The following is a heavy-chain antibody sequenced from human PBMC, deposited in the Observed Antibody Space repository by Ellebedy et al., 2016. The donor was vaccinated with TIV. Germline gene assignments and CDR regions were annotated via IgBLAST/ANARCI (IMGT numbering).Heavy chain of an antibody. D-gene: IGHD3-16*01. J-gene: IGHJ4*02. CDR1: GGSISSSTYY. V-gene: IGHV4-39*07. CDR2: IYYGGPT. Sequence: SETLSLTCTVSGGSISSSTYYWGWIRQPPGKGLEWIGSIYYGGPTYYNPSLRSRLSISLDTSKKQFSLKMNYLTAADTAVYFCAAQSRDYVWDGDHWGQGTLVTVSS. CDR3: AAQSRDYVWDGDH.